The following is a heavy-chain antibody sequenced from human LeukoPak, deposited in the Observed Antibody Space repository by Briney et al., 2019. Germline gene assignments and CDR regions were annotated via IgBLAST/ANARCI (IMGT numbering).Heavy chain of an antibody. CDR2: IKQDGSEK. J-gene: IGHJ4*02. CDR1: GFTFSSYW. D-gene: IGHD6-19*01. Sequence: PGGSLRLSCAASGFTFSSYWMSWVRQAPGKGLEWVANIKQDGSEKYYVDSVKGRFTISRDNAKNSLYLQMNSLIAEDTAVYYCARVTGGWYPKNFDYWGQGTLVTVSS. CDR3: ARVTGGWYPKNFDY. V-gene: IGHV3-7*01.